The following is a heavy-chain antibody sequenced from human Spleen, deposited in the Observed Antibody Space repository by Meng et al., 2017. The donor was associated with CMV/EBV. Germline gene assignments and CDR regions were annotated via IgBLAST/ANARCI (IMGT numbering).Heavy chain of an antibody. CDR2: INHGGST. V-gene: IGHV4-34*01. Sequence: GSLRLSCAVYGGSFSAYHWTWIRQSPGKGLEWIGDINHGGSTNFNPSLQSRVTISIDTSKKQFSLNLRSVTAADTAVYFCARARMLAPFDIWGQGTKVTVSS. CDR1: GGSFSAYH. D-gene: IGHD2/OR15-2a*01. J-gene: IGHJ3*02. CDR3: ARARMLAPFDI.